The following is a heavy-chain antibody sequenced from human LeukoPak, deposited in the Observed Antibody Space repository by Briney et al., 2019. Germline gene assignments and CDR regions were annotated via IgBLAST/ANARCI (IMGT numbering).Heavy chain of an antibody. D-gene: IGHD3-3*01. CDR3: ARLGRGIRITIFGVPQGSFDY. V-gene: IGHV1-46*01. CDR1: GYTFTSYY. J-gene: IGHJ4*02. CDR2: INPSGGST. Sequence: ASVKVSCKASGYTFTSYYMHWVRQAPGQGLEWMGIINPSGGSTSYAQKFQGRVTMTRDTSTSTVYMELSSLRSEDTAVYYCARLGRGIRITIFGVPQGSFDYWGQGTLVTVSS.